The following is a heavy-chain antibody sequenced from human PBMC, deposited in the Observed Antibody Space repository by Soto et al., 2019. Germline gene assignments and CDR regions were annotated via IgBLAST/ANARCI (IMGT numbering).Heavy chain of an antibody. CDR2: ISGYNGDT. CDR1: GFTFTRYG. CDR3: AKNGQPPYYYYGLDV. Sequence: GASAKVSCKASGFTFTRYGICWVRQAPGQGLEWMGWISGYNGDTNYAQKFQDRVSMTIDTSTGTAYMELRSLTSDDTAIYYCAKNGQPPYYYYGLDVWGQGTKVTSP. V-gene: IGHV1-18*01. D-gene: IGHD2-8*01. J-gene: IGHJ6*02.